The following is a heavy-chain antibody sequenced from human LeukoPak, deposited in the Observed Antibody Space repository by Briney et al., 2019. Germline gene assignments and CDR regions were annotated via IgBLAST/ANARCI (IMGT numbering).Heavy chain of an antibody. J-gene: IGHJ5*02. V-gene: IGHV3-23*01. CDR3: AKLTYYYDSSGQHNWFDP. CDR2: ISGSGGST. Sequence: QTGGSLRLSCAASGFTFSSYGMSWVRQAPGKGLEWVSAISGSGGSTYYADSVKGRFTISRDNSKNTLYLQMNSLRAEDTAVYYCAKLTYYYDSSGQHNWFDPWGQGTLVTVSS. CDR1: GFTFSSYG. D-gene: IGHD3-22*01.